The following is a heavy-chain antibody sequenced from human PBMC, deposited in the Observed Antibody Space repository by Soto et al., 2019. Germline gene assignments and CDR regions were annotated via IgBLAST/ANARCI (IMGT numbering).Heavy chain of an antibody. V-gene: IGHV5-10-1*01. CDR1: GYSFTSYW. D-gene: IGHD6-13*01. CDR3: ARRSSSSLYYYYGMDV. Sequence: LKISCKGSGYSFTSYWISWVRQMPGKGLEWMGRIDPSDSYTNYSPSFQGHVTISADKSISTAYLQWSGLKASDTAMYYCARRSSSSLYYYYGMDVWAKGPRSPSP. CDR2: IDPSDSYT. J-gene: IGHJ6*02.